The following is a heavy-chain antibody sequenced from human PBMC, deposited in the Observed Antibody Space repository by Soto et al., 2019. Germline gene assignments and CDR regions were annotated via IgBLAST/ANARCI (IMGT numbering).Heavy chain of an antibody. CDR2: IRNRANSYTT. J-gene: IGHJ5*02. V-gene: IGHV3-72*01. CDR1: GFTFSDHY. D-gene: IGHD1-7*01. CDR3: ARRITGTPPADGGS. Sequence: EVQVVESGGDLVQPGGSLRLSCAVSGFTFSDHYMDWVRQAPGKGLEWVGRIRNRANSYTTDYAASVKGRFTISRDDSKNSLYLQMKSLKTEDTAMYYCARRITGTPPADGGSWGQGTLVTVSS.